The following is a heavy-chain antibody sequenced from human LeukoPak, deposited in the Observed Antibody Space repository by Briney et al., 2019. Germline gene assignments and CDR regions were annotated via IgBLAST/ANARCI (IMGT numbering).Heavy chain of an antibody. J-gene: IGHJ4*02. Sequence: GGSLRLSCAISGFTFSSYGMDWVRQAPGKGLEWISGITGSSDSKYYIDSVKGRFIISRDNAKNSLYLQMSSLRADDTSVYYCVSGCANGVCYWDFWGQGTLVTVSS. CDR1: GFTFSSYG. V-gene: IGHV3-21*01. CDR3: VSGCANGVCYWDF. D-gene: IGHD2-8*01. CDR2: ITGSSDSK.